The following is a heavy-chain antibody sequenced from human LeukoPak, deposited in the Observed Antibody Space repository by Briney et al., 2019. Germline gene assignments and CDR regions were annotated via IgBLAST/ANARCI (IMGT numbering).Heavy chain of an antibody. CDR3: ARVGGRYDSSGYYDYFDY. CDR1: GYTFTSYG. V-gene: IGHV1-18*01. CDR2: ISAYNGNT. J-gene: IGHJ4*02. D-gene: IGHD3-22*01. Sequence: ASVKVSRKASGYTFTSYGISWVRQAPGQGLEWMGWISAYNGNTNYAQKLQGRVTMTTDTSTSTAYMELRSLRSDDTAVYYCARVGGRYDSSGYYDYFDYWGQGTLVTVSS.